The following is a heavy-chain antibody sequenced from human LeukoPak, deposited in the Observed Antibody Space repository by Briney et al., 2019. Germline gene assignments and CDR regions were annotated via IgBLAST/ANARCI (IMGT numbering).Heavy chain of an antibody. V-gene: IGHV4-4*02. CDR2: FSHDGTT. CDR1: GGSIDVTNY. D-gene: IGHD1-1*01. J-gene: IGHJ4*02. Sequence: SGTLSLTCGVSGGSIDVTNYWSWVRQAPGKGLEWIGEFSHDGTTNHNPSLRSRVTISVDTSKNQFSLRLSSVTAADTAVYYCARDGRDTSALYNPLRFDYWGQGTLVTVSS. CDR3: ARDGRDTSALYNPLRFDY.